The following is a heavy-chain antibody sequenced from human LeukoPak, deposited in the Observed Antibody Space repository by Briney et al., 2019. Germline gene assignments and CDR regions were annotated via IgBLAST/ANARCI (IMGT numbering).Heavy chain of an antibody. CDR3: TTRRPDAFDI. CDR1: GFTVSSNE. J-gene: IGHJ3*02. Sequence: PGGSLRLSCAASGFTVSSNEMSWVRQAPGKGLEWVSSISGGSTYYADSRKGRFTISRDNSKNTLHLQMNSLRAEDTAVYYCTTRRPDAFDIWGQGTMVTVSS. CDR2: ISGGST. V-gene: IGHV3-38-3*01.